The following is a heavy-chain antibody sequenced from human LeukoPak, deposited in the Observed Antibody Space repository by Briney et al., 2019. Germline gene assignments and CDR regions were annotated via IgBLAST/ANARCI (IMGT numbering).Heavy chain of an antibody. Sequence: SETLSLTCTVSGGSISSYYWSWIRQPPGKGLEWIGRIYTSGSTDYNPSLKSRVTISVDTSKNQFSLKLSSVTAADTAVYYCARGYSSSPPGYWGQGTLVTVSS. J-gene: IGHJ4*02. CDR1: GGSISSYY. V-gene: IGHV4-4*08. CDR3: ARGYSSSPPGY. CDR2: IYTSGST. D-gene: IGHD6-6*01.